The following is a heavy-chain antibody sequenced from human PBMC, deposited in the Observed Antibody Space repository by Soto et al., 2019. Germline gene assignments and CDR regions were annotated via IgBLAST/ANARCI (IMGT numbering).Heavy chain of an antibody. CDR2: VFYTGFT. CDR3: ARGSVDTVDSSGFYEY. Sequence: SETLSLTCAVSGGSISGSYYYWGWLRQSPGKGPGWIGSVFYTGFTSYNPSLESRVSVSVDTSKNQFSLKVSGVSAADTAVYYCARGSVDTVDSSGFYEYWGQGTPVTVSS. CDR1: GGSISGSYYY. D-gene: IGHD3-22*01. V-gene: IGHV4-39*01. J-gene: IGHJ4*02.